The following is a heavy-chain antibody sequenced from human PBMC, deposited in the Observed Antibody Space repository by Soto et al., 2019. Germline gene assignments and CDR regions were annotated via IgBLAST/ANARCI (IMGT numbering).Heavy chain of an antibody. CDR2: IYYSGST. CDR3: ARGNWFDP. V-gene: IGHV4-59*01. J-gene: IGHJ5*02. CDR1: GGSISSYY. Sequence: QVQLQESGPGLVKPSETLSLTCTVSGGSISSYYWSWIRQPPGKGLEWIGYIYYSGSTNYNPSLKSRVTISVDTSKNQFSLKLSSVNAADTAVYYCARGNWFDPGGQGTLVTVSS.